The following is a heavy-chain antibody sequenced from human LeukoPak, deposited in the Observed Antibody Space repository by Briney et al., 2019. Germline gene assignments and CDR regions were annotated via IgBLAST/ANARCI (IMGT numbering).Heavy chain of an antibody. V-gene: IGHV3-21*01. D-gene: IGHD1-26*01. CDR1: GFTFSSYS. Sequence: GGSLRLSCAASGFTFSSYSMNWVRQAPGKGLEWVSSITSSSSYIYYADSVKGRFTISRDNAKNSLYLQMNSLRAEDTAVYYCAPSTYSGSPPLDYWGQGTLVTVSS. J-gene: IGHJ4*02. CDR3: APSTYSGSPPLDY. CDR2: ITSSSSYI.